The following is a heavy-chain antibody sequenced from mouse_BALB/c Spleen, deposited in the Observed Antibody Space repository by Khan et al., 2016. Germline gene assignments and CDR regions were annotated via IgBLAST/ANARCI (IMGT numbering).Heavy chain of an antibody. J-gene: IGHJ3*01. CDR3: TNRYEAWFTN. D-gene: IGHD2-14*01. CDR1: GYTFTTYT. CDR2: INPGSGDT. V-gene: IGHV1-15*01. Sequence: QVRRQRSGAELVRPGASVKMSCKALGYTFTTYTMNWVKQTPVHALEWLGVINPGSGDTAYNQHFKVKATLTADKSSSTPYMELSSRTSEDSAVYYFTNRYEAWFTNWGQGTLATASA.